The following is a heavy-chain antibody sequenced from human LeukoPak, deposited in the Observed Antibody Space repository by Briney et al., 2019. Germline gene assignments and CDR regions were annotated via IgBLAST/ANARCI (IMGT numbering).Heavy chain of an antibody. V-gene: IGHV3-23*01. D-gene: IGHD6-25*01. CDR2: ISGSGGST. CDR1: GFTFSSYS. J-gene: IGHJ4*02. CDR3: AKATAKYYFDY. Sequence: GGSLRLSCVDSGFTFSSYSMNWVRQAPGKGLEWVSAISGSGGSTYYADSVKGRFTISRDNSKNTLYLQMNSLRAEDTAVYYCAKATAKYYFDYWGQGTLVTVSS.